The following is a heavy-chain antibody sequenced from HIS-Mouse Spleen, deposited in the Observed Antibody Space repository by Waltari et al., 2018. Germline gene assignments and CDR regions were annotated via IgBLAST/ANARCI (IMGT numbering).Heavy chain of an antibody. CDR2: IFSNDEK. CDR3: ARIRRVGATRVGHFDY. V-gene: IGHV2-26*01. J-gene: IGHJ4*02. D-gene: IGHD1-26*01. CDR1: GFSLSNARMG. Sequence: QVTLKESGPVLVKPTETLTLTCTVSGFSLSNARMGVSWIRQPPGKALEWLAHIFSNDEKSYSTSLKIRLTISKDTSKSQVVLTMTNMDPVDTATYYCARIRRVGATRVGHFDYWGQGTLVTVSS.